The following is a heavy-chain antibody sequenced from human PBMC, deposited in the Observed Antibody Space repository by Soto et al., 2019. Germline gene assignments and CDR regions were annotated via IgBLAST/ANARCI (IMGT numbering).Heavy chain of an antibody. Sequence: QVQLLQWGTGLLKTSETLSLTCAVYSGSFSGYYWTSIRQSPGKGLEWIGEINDSERTNYRPSLKSRVTMSVDTSKNQFSLKLSSVTAADTGVYYSARGRPIMVTSGEFIDLDWWGQGTLVTVSP. D-gene: IGHD3-16*02. J-gene: IGHJ4*02. CDR3: ARGRPIMVTSGEFIDLDW. CDR2: INDSERT. V-gene: IGHV4-34*01. CDR1: SGSFSGYY.